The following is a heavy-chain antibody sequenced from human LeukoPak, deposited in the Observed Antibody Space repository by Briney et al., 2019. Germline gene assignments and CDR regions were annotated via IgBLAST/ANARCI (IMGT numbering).Heavy chain of an antibody. Sequence: ASVKVSRKASGYTFTSYYMHWVRQAPGQGLEWMGIINPSGGSTSYAQKFQGRVTMTRDTSTSTVYMELSSLRSEDTAVYYCARDQSLARMYYYDSSGYYYVYWGQRTLVTVSS. D-gene: IGHD3-22*01. CDR3: ARDQSLARMYYYDSSGYYYVY. V-gene: IGHV1-46*03. CDR2: INPSGGST. CDR1: GYTFTSYY. J-gene: IGHJ4*02.